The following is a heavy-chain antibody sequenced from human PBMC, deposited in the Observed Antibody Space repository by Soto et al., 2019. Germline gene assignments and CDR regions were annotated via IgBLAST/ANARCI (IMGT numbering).Heavy chain of an antibody. J-gene: IGHJ4*02. D-gene: IGHD3-22*01. V-gene: IGHV1-18*01. Sequence: QVQLVQSGAEVKKPGASVKVSCKASGYTFTSYGITWVRQAPGQGLEWMGWISAYNGYTDYAQNLQGRVTMTTDTTTSTVYMDLRSLRFDDTAVYYCARVASSGYSTFDYWGQGTLVTVFS. CDR2: ISAYNGYT. CDR1: GYTFTSYG. CDR3: ARVASSGYSTFDY.